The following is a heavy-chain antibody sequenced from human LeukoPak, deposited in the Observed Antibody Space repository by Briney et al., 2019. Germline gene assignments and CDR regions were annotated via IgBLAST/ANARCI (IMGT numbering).Heavy chain of an antibody. CDR1: GFTFNSIW. V-gene: IGHV3-7*02. J-gene: IGHJ6*02. D-gene: IGHD3-16*01. CDR2: IKHDGSET. Sequence: PGGSLRLSCATSGFTFNSIWMSWVRQAPGKGLEWVANIKHDGSETNYVDSVKGRFTISRDNAKNSLHLQMNSLRVEDTAVYYCAKNGGPHGMDVWGQGTTVTVSS. CDR3: AKNGGPHGMDV.